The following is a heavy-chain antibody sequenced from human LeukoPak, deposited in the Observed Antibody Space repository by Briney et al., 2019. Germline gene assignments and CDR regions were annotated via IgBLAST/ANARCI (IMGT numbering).Heavy chain of an antibody. CDR2: IDYSGGT. J-gene: IGHJ3*01. CDR1: GGSINNYY. Sequence: ETLSLTCTVSGGSINNYYWNCIRQPPGKGPEWIGYIDYSGGTNFNPSLKIRVTISVDTSKNQFSLRLSSVTAADTAIYSCARGYYGGRGYYYVNAFDLWGQGTMVTVSS. D-gene: IGHD3-22*01. CDR3: ARGYYGGRGYYYVNAFDL. V-gene: IGHV4-59*01.